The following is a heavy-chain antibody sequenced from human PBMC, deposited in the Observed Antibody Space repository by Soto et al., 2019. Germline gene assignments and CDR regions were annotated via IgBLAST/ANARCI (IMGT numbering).Heavy chain of an antibody. CDR3: AREGSGYQKSSYYYYGMDV. CDR1: GGSISSGGYS. CDR2: IYHSGST. Sequence: SETLSLTCAVSGGSISSGGYSWSWIRQPPGKGLEWIGYIYHSGSTYYNPSLKSRVTISVDTSKNQFSLKLSSVTAADTAVYYCAREGSGYQKSSYYYYGMDVWGQGTTVTVSS. J-gene: IGHJ6*02. V-gene: IGHV4-30-2*01. D-gene: IGHD5-12*01.